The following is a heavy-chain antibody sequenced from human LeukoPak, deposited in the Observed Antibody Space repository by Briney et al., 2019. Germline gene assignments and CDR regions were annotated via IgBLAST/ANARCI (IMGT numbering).Heavy chain of an antibody. J-gene: IGHJ3*02. CDR2: ISYDGSNK. Sequence: GGSLRLSCAASGFTFSSYGMHWVRQAPGKGLEWAAVISYDGSNKYYADSVKGRFTISRDNSKNTLYLQMNSLRAEDTAVYYCAKNSGYSSGWLDAFDIWGQGTMVTVSS. V-gene: IGHV3-30*18. CDR3: AKNSGYSSGWLDAFDI. D-gene: IGHD6-19*01. CDR1: GFTFSSYG.